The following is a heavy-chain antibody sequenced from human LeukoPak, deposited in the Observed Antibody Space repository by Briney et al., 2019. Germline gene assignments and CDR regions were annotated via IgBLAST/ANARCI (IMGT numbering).Heavy chain of an antibody. CDR2: MNPNSGNT. CDR3: ARDGGWYQLLRRYNWFDP. J-gene: IGHJ5*02. CDR1: GYTFTSYD. V-gene: IGHV1-8*01. D-gene: IGHD2-2*01. Sequence: ASVKVSCKASGYTFTSYDINWVRQATGQGLEWMGWMNPNSGNTGYAQKFQGGVTMTRNTSISTAYMELSSLRSEDTAVYYCARDGGWYQLLRRYNWFDPWGQGTLVTVSS.